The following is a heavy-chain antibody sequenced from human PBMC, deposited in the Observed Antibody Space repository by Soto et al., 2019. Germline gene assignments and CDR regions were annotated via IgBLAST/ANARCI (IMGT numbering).Heavy chain of an antibody. CDR1: GFIFSPYG. Sequence: QVQLVESGGGVVQPGRSLRLSCAASGFIFSPYGIHWVRQAPGKGLEWVALIRNDGSDKYYAESVTGRFTISRDNSKNTVYLQMNSLRAVDTALYFCARAPRMAPFDIWGQGTMVTVSS. CDR3: ARAPRMAPFDI. J-gene: IGHJ3*02. CDR2: IRNDGSDK. V-gene: IGHV3-33*01.